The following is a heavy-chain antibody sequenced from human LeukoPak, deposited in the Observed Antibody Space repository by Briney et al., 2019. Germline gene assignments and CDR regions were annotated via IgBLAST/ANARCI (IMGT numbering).Heavy chain of an antibody. V-gene: IGHV3-11*01. CDR1: GFTLSDYY. CDR2: VSNGGSSSI. J-gene: IGHJ4*02. Sequence: GGSLRLSCAASGFTLSDYYMTWIRQAPGKGLGWVSYVSNGGSSSILYADSVKGRFTVFRDYAKNSLYLQMNSLRADDTGVYYCARDKSNKGHDCWGQGTLATVSS. CDR3: ARDKSNKGHDC.